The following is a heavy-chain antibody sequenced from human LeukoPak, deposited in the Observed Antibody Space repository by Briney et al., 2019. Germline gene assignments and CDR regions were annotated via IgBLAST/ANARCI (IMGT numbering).Heavy chain of an antibody. CDR1: GFTFSDYY. D-gene: IGHD1-26*01. J-gene: IGHJ4*02. V-gene: IGHV3-11*01. Sequence: PGGSLRLSCAASGFTFSDYYMSWIRQAPGKGLEWVSYISSGGSTIHYADSVKGRFTISRDNARNSLYLQMNSLRAEDTAVYYCARSRAPYSGSCLAYWGQGTLVTVSS. CDR3: ARSRAPYSGSCLAY. CDR2: ISSGGSTI.